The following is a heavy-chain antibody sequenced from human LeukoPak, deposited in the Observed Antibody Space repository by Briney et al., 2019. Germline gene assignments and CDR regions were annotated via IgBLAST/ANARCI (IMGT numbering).Heavy chain of an antibody. J-gene: IGHJ4*02. CDR2: ISGSGGST. V-gene: IGHV3-23*01. Sequence: GGSLRLSCAASGFTFSTYGMNWVRQAPGKGLEWVSAISGSGGSTYYADSVKGRFTISRDNSKNTLYLQMNSLRAEDTAVYYCAKVGGIAAAGSDYWGQGTLVTVSS. CDR3: AKVGGIAAAGSDY. CDR1: GFTFSTYG. D-gene: IGHD6-13*01.